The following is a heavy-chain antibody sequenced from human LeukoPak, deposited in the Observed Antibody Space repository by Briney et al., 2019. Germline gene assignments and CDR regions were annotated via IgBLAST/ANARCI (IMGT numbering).Heavy chain of an antibody. CDR3: ARGLKNTIFKN. V-gene: IGHV4-34*01. CDR1: GGSFSGYY. CDR2: INHSGST. J-gene: IGHJ4*02. Sequence: SETLSLTCAVYGGSFSGYYWSWIRQPPGKGLEWIGEINHSGSTNYNPSLKSRVTISVDTSKNQFSLKLSSVTAADTAVYYCARGLKNTIFKNWGQGTLVTVSS. D-gene: IGHD3-9*01.